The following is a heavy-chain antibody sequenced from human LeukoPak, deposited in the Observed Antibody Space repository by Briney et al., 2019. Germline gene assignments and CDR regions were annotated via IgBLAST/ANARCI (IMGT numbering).Heavy chain of an antibody. D-gene: IGHD2-2*01. J-gene: IGHJ4*02. Sequence: PGGSLRLSCAASGFTFSSYSMNWVRQAPGKGLEWVSSISSSSSYIYYADSVKGRFTISRDNAKNSLYLQMNSLRAEDTAVYYCARGPRYCSSTSCSFFDYWGQGTLVTVSS. CDR1: GFTFSSYS. V-gene: IGHV3-21*01. CDR3: ARGPRYCSSTSCSFFDY. CDR2: ISSSSSYI.